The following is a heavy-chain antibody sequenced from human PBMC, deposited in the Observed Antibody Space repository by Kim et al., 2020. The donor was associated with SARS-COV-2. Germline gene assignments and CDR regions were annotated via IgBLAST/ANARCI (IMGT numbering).Heavy chain of an antibody. Sequence: GGSLRLSCAASGFTFSSYWMHWVRQAPGKGLVWVSRINSDGSSTSYADSVKGRFTISRDNAKNTLYLQMNSLRAEDTAVYYCARDGAITMVRGVYTAYYYYMDVWGKGTTVTVSS. CDR1: GFTFSSYW. CDR3: ARDGAITMVRGVYTAYYYYMDV. V-gene: IGHV3-74*01. D-gene: IGHD3-10*01. CDR2: INSDGSST. J-gene: IGHJ6*03.